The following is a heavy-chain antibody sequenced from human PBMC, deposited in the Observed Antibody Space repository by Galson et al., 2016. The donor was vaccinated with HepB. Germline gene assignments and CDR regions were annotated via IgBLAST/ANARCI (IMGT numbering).Heavy chain of an antibody. Sequence: SLRLSCAVSGFTFSSHAMHWVRQAPGKGLEWLAVISFDGNNNFYMDSVKGRFTLSRDNSKNTAFLQMNSLRVDDTGVYYCARGGNYQLPPLWGQGTLVTVSS. J-gene: IGHJ4*02. CDR1: GFTFSSHA. D-gene: IGHD2-2*01. CDR3: ARGGNYQLPPL. V-gene: IGHV3-30-3*01. CDR2: ISFDGNNN.